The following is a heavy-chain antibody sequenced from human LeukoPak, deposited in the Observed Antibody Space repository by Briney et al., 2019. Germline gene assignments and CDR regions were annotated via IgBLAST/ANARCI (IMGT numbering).Heavy chain of an antibody. CDR2: IRYDGSNK. J-gene: IGHJ1*01. CDR1: GFTFSSYG. D-gene: IGHD4-17*01. Sequence: GGSLRLSCAASGFTFSSYGMHWVRQAPGKGLEWVAFIRYDGSNKYYADSVKGRFTISRDNSKNTLYLQMNSLRAEDTAVYYCARDETTVTTTQYSQHWGQGTLVTVSS. V-gene: IGHV3-30*02. CDR3: ARDETTVTTTQYSQH.